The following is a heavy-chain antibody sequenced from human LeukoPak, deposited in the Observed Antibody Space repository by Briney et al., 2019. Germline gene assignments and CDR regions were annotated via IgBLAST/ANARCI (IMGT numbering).Heavy chain of an antibody. D-gene: IGHD1-26*01. J-gene: IGHJ4*02. CDR1: GYIFTDYY. CDR2: INPNTGDT. Sequence: ASVEVSCTASGYIFTDYYIHWVRQAPGQGLEWMGWINPNTGDTKYAQKFQGRVTMTRDTSISTAYMELSRLRSDDTVVYYCARGRDLSNSGGHRVSDHWGQGTLVTVSS. V-gene: IGHV1-2*02. CDR3: ARGRDLSNSGGHRVSDH.